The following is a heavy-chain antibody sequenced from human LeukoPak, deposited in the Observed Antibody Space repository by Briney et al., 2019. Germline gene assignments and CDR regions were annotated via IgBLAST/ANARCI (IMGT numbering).Heavy chain of an antibody. J-gene: IGHJ4*02. CDR2: IYYSGST. Sequence: TPGGSLRLSCAASGLTFSRFWMSWVRQAPGKGLEWIGYIYYSGSTNYNPSLKSRVTISVDTSKNQFSLKLSSVTAADTAVYYCARVGDYYFDYWGQGTLVTVSS. CDR1: GLTFSRFW. CDR3: ARVGDYYFDY. D-gene: IGHD2-21*02. V-gene: IGHV4-59*01.